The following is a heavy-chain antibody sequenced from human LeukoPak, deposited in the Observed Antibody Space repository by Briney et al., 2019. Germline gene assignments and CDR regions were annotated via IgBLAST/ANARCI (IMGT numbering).Heavy chain of an antibody. Sequence: GGSLRLSCAASGFIFSSYGMHWVRQAPGKGLEWVAVIYYDGSNEYYADSMRGRFTISRDNSKNTLFLQMNSLRAEDTAVCYCARDTFYSTGAYGLDVWGQGTTVTVSS. CDR1: GFIFSSYG. V-gene: IGHV3-33*01. D-gene: IGHD2-8*02. CDR2: IYYDGSNE. J-gene: IGHJ6*02. CDR3: ARDTFYSTGAYGLDV.